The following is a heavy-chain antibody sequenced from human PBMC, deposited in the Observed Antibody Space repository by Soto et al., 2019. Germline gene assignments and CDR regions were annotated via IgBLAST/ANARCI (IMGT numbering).Heavy chain of an antibody. V-gene: IGHV3-21*01. CDR1: GFTFSSYS. D-gene: IGHD2-15*01. CDR3: ARGVGGSDSWYFDY. J-gene: IGHJ4*02. CDR2: ISSSSSYI. Sequence: EVQLVESGGGLVKPGGSLRLSCAASGFTFSSYSMNWVRQAPGKGLEWVSSISSSSSYIYYADSVKGRFTISRDNAKNSLYLQMNSLRAEDTAVYYCARGVGGSDSWYFDYWVQGTLVTVSS.